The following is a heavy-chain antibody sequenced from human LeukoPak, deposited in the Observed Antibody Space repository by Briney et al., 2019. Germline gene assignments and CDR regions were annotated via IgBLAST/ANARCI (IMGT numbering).Heavy chain of an antibody. CDR2: IIPIFGTA. Sequence: GSSVKVSCKASGGTFSSYAISWVRQAPGQGLEWMGGIIPIFGTANYAQKFQGRVTITADESTSTAYMELSSLRSEDTAVYYCARDRKTVLSNYYYYYYMDAWGKGTTVTVSS. D-gene: IGHD5/OR15-5a*01. CDR1: GGTFSSYA. J-gene: IGHJ6*03. CDR3: ARDRKTVLSNYYYYYYMDA. V-gene: IGHV1-69*01.